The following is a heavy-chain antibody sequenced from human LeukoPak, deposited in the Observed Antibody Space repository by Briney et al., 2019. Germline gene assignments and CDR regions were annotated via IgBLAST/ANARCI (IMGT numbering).Heavy chain of an antibody. V-gene: IGHV4-4*07. D-gene: IGHD3-3*01. Sequence: SETLSLTCTVSGGSISSYYWSWIRQPAGKGLEWIGRIYTSGSTNYNPSLKSRVTMSVDTSKSQFSLKLSSVTAADTAVYYCARDSSYYDFWSGYFHDYYYYGMDVWGQGTTVTVSS. CDR2: IYTSGST. J-gene: IGHJ6*02. CDR1: GGSISSYY. CDR3: ARDSSYYDFWSGYFHDYYYYGMDV.